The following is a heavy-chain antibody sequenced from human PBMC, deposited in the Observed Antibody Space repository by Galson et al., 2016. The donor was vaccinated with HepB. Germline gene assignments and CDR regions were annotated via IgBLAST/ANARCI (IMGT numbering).Heavy chain of an antibody. CDR3: ARWKSGSPVN. CDR1: GFTFITSV. Sequence: SLRLSCAASGFTFITSVMSWVRQTPGKGLEWLGRSKNKANSYTTEYAASVKGRFTISRGDSKNSLYLQMNSLKTEDTAVYYCARWKSGSPVNWGQGTLVTVSS. D-gene: IGHD1-26*01. J-gene: IGHJ4*02. CDR2: SKNKANSYTT. V-gene: IGHV3-72*01.